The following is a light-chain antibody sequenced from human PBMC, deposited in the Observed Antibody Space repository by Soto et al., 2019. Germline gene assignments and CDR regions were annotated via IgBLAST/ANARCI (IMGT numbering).Light chain of an antibody. J-gene: IGKJ1*01. CDR3: QQYNSYFQT. CDR1: QDIGND. V-gene: IGKV1-17*01. Sequence: IKMAQSPSSLSASVRDRGTITCRASQDIGNDLGWYQQKPGKAPNLLIYKASTLKSGVPSRFSGSGSGTEFTLTISSLQPDDFAPYYCQQYNSYFQTFGQGTKVDIK. CDR2: KAS.